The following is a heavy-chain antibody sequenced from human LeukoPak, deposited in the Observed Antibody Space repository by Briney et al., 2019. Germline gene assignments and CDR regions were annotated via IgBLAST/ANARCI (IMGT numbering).Heavy chain of an antibody. D-gene: IGHD3-10*01. CDR1: GFTFSTHA. Sequence: GGSLRLSCAASGFTFSTHAMGWVRQAPGKGLEWVSVISSSSYYIYYADSVKGRFTISRDNAKNSLYLQMSSLRAEDTAVYYCARVTLVRKVIMREIDYWGQGTLVTVSS. CDR2: ISSSSYYI. J-gene: IGHJ4*02. CDR3: ARVTLVRKVIMREIDY. V-gene: IGHV3-21*01.